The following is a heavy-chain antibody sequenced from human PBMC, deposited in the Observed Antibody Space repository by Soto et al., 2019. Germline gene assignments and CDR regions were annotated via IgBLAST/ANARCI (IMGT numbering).Heavy chain of an antibody. CDR1: GFSFSYYG. Sequence: EVQLVESGGGLVQPGGSLRLSCAASGFSFSYYGMNWVRQAPGKGLEWVSYISTSSSNIYYADSVKGRFTISRDNAKNSLSLQMNSLRAADTAVYYCARETSTGNYYMDVWGTGTTVTVSS. CDR2: ISTSSSNI. V-gene: IGHV3-48*01. CDR3: ARETSTGNYYMDV. D-gene: IGHD2-2*01. J-gene: IGHJ6*03.